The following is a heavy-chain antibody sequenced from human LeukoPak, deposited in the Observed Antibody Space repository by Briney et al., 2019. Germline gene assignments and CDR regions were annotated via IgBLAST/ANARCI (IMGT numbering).Heavy chain of an antibody. Sequence: SETLSLTCTVSGGSISSFYWSWIRQPAGKGLEWIGRIYTSGSTNYNPSLKSRVSMSLDTSKKEFFLKVSSVTAADTAVYYCARDFGFGVVDLGYWGQGTLVTVSS. CDR3: ARDFGFGVVDLGY. CDR2: IYTSGST. CDR1: GGSISSFY. V-gene: IGHV4-4*07. J-gene: IGHJ4*02. D-gene: IGHD3-10*01.